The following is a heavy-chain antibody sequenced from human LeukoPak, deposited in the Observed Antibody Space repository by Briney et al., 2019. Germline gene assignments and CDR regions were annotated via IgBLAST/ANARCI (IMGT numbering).Heavy chain of an antibody. CDR1: GGSIISGGYY. D-gene: IGHD5-24*01. Sequence: SETLSLTCTVSGGSIISGGYYWSWIRQHPGKGLEWIGYIYYSGTTYYNPSLKCRVTISVDTSNNQFSLKVTSVTAADTAVYYCAKSGDGYNFDYWGQGTLVTVSS. CDR3: AKSGDGYNFDY. CDR2: IYYSGTT. J-gene: IGHJ4*02. V-gene: IGHV4-31*03.